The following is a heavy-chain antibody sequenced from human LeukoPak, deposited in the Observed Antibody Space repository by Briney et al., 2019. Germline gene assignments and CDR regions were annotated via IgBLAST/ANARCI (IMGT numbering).Heavy chain of an antibody. CDR3: TGDNFDSSVKFDY. J-gene: IGHJ4*02. D-gene: IGHD3-22*01. CDR2: ISSSSSYI. CDR1: GFSFSSYS. V-gene: IGHV3-21*04. Sequence: GGSLRLSCAASGFSFSSYSMNWVRRAPGKGLEWVSFISSSSSYIYYADSVKGRFTISRDNAKNSLYLQMNSLKTEDTAVYYCTGDNFDSSVKFDYWGQGTLVTVSS.